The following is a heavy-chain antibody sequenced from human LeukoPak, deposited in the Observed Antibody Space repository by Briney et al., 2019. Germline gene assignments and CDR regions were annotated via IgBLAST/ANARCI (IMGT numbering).Heavy chain of an antibody. CDR2: ISYDGSNK. J-gene: IGHJ5*02. V-gene: IGHV3-30*01. Sequence: PGRSLRLSCAASGFTFSSYAMHWVRQAPGKGLEWVAVISYDGSNKHYADSVKGRFTISRDNSKNTLYLQMNSLRAEDTAVYYCARDEGGWFDPWGQGTLVTGSS. CDR3: ARDEGGWFDP. CDR1: GFTFSSYA.